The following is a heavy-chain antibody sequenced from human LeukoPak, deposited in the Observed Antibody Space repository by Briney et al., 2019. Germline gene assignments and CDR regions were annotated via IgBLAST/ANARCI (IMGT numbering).Heavy chain of an antibody. CDR2: INHSGST. J-gene: IGHJ6*03. D-gene: IGHD2-2*01. CDR1: GGSFSGYY. CDR3: ARGWDCSSTSCYPYYYYYYMDV. V-gene: IGHV4-34*01. Sequence: SETLSLTCAVYGGSFSGYYWSWIRQPPGKGLVWIGEINHSGSTNYNPSLKSRVTISVDTSKNQFSLKLSSVTAADTAVYYCARGWDCSSTSCYPYYYYYYMDVWGKGTTVTVSS.